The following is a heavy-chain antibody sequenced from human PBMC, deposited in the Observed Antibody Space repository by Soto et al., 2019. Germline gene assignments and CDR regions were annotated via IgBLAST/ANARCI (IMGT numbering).Heavy chain of an antibody. D-gene: IGHD6-13*01. Sequence: EVQLLESGGGLVQPGGSLRLSCAASGFSFSSKSMTWVHQAAGKGLEWVSAITAAGDRTYYADSVKGRFTISRDNSKNTLYLQMNSLGVEDTAVYYCAKDLRGPQAGTWYCDLWGRGTLVTVSS. J-gene: IGHJ2*01. CDR1: GFSFSSKS. CDR2: ITAAGDRT. CDR3: AKDLRGPQAGTWYCDL. V-gene: IGHV3-23*01.